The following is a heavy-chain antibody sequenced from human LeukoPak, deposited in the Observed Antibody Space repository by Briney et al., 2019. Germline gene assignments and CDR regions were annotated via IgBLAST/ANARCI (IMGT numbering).Heavy chain of an antibody. J-gene: IGHJ6*03. CDR3: ARRWNYGRNYYIDV. V-gene: IGHV4-34*01. CDR1: GGSFSNYY. D-gene: IGHD1-7*01. Sequence: PSETLSLTCAVYGGSFSNYYRSWIRQSPEKGLEWIGEINDSGTINYNPSLMSRVTISVDKSKNQFSLKLSSVTAADTAVYYCARRWNYGRNYYIDVWGKGATVSVSS. CDR2: INDSGTI.